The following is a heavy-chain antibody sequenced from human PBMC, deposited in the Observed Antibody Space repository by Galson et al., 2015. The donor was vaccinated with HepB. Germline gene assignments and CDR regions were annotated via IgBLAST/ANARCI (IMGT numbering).Heavy chain of an antibody. Sequence: QSGAEVKKPGESLKISCKASGGTFSSYAISWVRQAPGQGLEWMGGIIPIFGTANYAQKFQGRVTITADKSTSTAYMELSSLRSEDTAVYYCARATVVTAPRYYFDYWGQGTLVTVSS. CDR3: ARATVVTAPRYYFDY. CDR1: GGTFSSYA. V-gene: IGHV1-69*06. CDR2: IIPIFGTA. D-gene: IGHD2-21*02. J-gene: IGHJ4*02.